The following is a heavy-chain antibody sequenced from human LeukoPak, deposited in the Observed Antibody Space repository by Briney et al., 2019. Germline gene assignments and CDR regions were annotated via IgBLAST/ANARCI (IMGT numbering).Heavy chain of an antibody. Sequence: ASVKVSCKASGYTFTSYGISWVRQATGQGLEWMGWISAYNGNTNYAQKLQGRVTMTTDTSTSTAYMELRSLRSDDTAVYYCARDHPAYCGGDCPPQNYWGQGTLFTVSS. CDR2: ISAYNGNT. CDR3: ARDHPAYCGGDCPPQNY. CDR1: GYTFTSYG. D-gene: IGHD2-21*02. V-gene: IGHV1-18*01. J-gene: IGHJ4*02.